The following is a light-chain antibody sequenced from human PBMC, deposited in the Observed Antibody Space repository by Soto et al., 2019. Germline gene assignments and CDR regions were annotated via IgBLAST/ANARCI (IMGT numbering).Light chain of an antibody. CDR2: GTS. V-gene: IGKV3-15*01. Sequence: EIMLTQSPGTLSLSPGERATLSCRASQSVSTNLAWYQQKPGQSPRLLIYGTSTRATGVPARFSGGGSGTEFTLTINSLQSEDFAVYFCHQYNFWPTFGQGTKVDIK. CDR1: QSVSTN. CDR3: HQYNFWPT. J-gene: IGKJ1*01.